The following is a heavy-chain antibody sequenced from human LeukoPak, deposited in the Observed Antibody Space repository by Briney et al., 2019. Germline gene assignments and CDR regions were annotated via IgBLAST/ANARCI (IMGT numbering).Heavy chain of an antibody. CDR2: IYYSGST. J-gene: IGHJ4*02. D-gene: IGHD3-22*01. Sequence: SETLSLTCTVSGGSISSGDYYWSWIRQPPGKGLEWIGYIYYSGSTSYNPSLKSRVTMSVDTSKNQFSLKLSSVTAADTAVYYCARVPYYYDSSGYYYFYFDYWGQGTLVTVSS. V-gene: IGHV4-30-4*02. CDR1: GGSISSGDYY. CDR3: ARVPYYYDSSGYYYFYFDY.